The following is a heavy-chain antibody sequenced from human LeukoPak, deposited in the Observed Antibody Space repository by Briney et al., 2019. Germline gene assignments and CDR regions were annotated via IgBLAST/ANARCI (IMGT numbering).Heavy chain of an antibody. CDR3: ARHSASGSYYTYNFDY. D-gene: IGHD3-10*01. V-gene: IGHV3-7*01. CDR1: GFTFNNYN. CDR2: INQDGSQT. J-gene: IGHJ4*02. Sequence: GGSLRLSCAASGFTFNNYNMNWVRQAPGKGLEWVANINQDGSQTYYVDSLKGRFTISRDNVKGSLYLQMNSLRAEDTAVFYCARHSASGSYYTYNFDYWGQGTQVTVSS.